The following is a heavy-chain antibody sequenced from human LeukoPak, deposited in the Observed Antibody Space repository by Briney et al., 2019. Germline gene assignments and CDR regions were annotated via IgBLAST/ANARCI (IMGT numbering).Heavy chain of an antibody. D-gene: IGHD2-2*01. V-gene: IGHV4-38-2*01. CDR1: GYSISSGYY. Sequence: PSETLSLTCAVSGYSISSGYYWGWIRQPPGKGLEWIGSIFHSGGTYYNPSLKSRVTISVDTSKNQFSLKLSSVTAAYTAFFYCARGYCSSTSCYGIDYWGQGTLVTVSS. CDR2: IFHSGGT. J-gene: IGHJ4*02. CDR3: ARGYCSSTSCYGIDY.